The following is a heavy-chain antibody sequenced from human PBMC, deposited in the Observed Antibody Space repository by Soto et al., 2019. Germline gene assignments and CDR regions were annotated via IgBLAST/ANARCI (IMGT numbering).Heavy chain of an antibody. CDR3: ARASRGDGYKIRLRYYYYYGMDV. CDR1: GGTFSSYA. D-gene: IGHD5-12*01. CDR2: IIPIFGTA. J-gene: IGHJ6*02. Sequence: QVQLVQSGAEVKKPGSSVKVSCKASGGTFSSYAISWVRQAPGQGLEWMGGIIPIFGTANYAQKFQGRVTITADESTSTASMALSSLRSEDTAVYYCARASRGDGYKIRLRYYYYYGMDVWGQGTTVTVSS. V-gene: IGHV1-69*01.